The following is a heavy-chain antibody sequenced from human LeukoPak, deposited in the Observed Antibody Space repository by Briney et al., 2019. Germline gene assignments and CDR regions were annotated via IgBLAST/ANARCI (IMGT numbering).Heavy chain of an antibody. V-gene: IGHV1-69*13. Sequence: SVKVSCKASGYTFTSYGISWVRQAPGQGLEWMGGIIPIFGTANYAQKFQGRVTITADESTSTAYMELSSLRSEDTAVYYCARATMVRGFDPWGQGTLVTVSS. CDR1: GYTFTSYG. D-gene: IGHD3-10*01. CDR2: IIPIFGTA. CDR3: ARATMVRGFDP. J-gene: IGHJ5*02.